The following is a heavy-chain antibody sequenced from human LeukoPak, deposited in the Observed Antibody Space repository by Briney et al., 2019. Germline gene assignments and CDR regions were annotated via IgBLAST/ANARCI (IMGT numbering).Heavy chain of an antibody. CDR1: GFTFSSYA. V-gene: IGHV3-23*01. CDR3: AKVRDFWSGYSDY. J-gene: IGHJ4*02. CDR2: ISGSGGST. D-gene: IGHD3-3*01. Sequence: GGSLRLSCAASGFTFSSYAMSWVRQAPGKGLEWVSAISGSGGSTYYADSVKGRFTISRDNSKNTLYLQMNSLRAEDTTVYYCAKVRDFWSGYSDYWGQGTLVTVSS.